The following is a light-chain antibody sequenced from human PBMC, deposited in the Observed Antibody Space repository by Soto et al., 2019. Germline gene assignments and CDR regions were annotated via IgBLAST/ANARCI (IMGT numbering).Light chain of an antibody. CDR3: SSYAGAVV. CDR2: EGS. CDR1: SSGVESNTL. Sequence: QSVLTQPASVSGSPGQWITLSCTRTSSGVESNTLVSWYQHHPDKPPKLIIYEGSQRTSGVSDRFTCCKSGNTASLTISGLQAEDDADYYCSSYAGAVVFGGGTKLTVL. J-gene: IGLJ2*01. V-gene: IGLV2-23*01.